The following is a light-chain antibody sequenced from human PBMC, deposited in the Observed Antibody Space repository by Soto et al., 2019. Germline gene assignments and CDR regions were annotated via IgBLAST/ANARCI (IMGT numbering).Light chain of an antibody. V-gene: IGLV1-36*01. CDR1: SSNIGNKA. CDR2: YDD. J-gene: IGLJ3*02. CDR3: ATWDDSLNGPV. Sequence: QSVLTQPPSVSEAPRQRVTISCSGSSSNIGNKAVNWYQQFPGKAPKLLIYYDDLLPSGVSDRFSGSKSGTSASLAISGLQSEDEADYYCATWDDSLNGPVFGGGTQLTVL.